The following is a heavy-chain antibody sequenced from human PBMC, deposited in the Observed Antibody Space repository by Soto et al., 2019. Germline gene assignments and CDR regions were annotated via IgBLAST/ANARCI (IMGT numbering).Heavy chain of an antibody. CDR3: ARDSPGGYSSGWYQGRENWFDP. V-gene: IGHV1-18*01. CDR2: ISAYNGNT. J-gene: IGHJ5*02. D-gene: IGHD6-19*01. CDR1: GYTFTSYG. Sequence: QVQLVQSGAEVKKPGASVKVSCKASGYTFTSYGISWVRQAPGQGLEWMGWISAYNGNTNYAQKLQGRVTMTTDTSTSTAYMELRSLRSDDTAVYYCARDSPGGYSSGWYQGRENWFDPWGQGTLVTVSS.